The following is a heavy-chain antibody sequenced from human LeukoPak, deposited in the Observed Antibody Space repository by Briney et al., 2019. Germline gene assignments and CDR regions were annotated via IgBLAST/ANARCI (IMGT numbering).Heavy chain of an antibody. D-gene: IGHD2-15*01. CDR1: GYTFTSYG. J-gene: IGHJ4*02. Sequence: ASVKVSCKASGYTFTSYGISWVRQAPGQGLEWMGGISAYNGNTNYAQKLQGRVTMTTDTSTSTAYMELRSRRTDDTAVYYCARDLGVVVAADYFDYWGQGTLVTVSS. CDR2: ISAYNGNT. CDR3: ARDLGVVVAADYFDY. V-gene: IGHV1-18*04.